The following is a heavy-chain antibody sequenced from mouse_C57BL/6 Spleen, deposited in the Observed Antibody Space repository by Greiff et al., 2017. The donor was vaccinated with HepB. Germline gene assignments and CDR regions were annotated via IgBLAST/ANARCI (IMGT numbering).Heavy chain of an antibody. J-gene: IGHJ1*03. Sequence: QVQLQQPGAELVKPGASVKMSCKASGYTFTSYWITWVKQRPGQGLEWIGDIYPGSGSTNYNEKFKSKATLTVDTSSSTAYMQLSSLTSEDSAVYYCARVYDYAWYFDVWGTGTTVTVSS. D-gene: IGHD2-4*01. CDR3: ARVYDYAWYFDV. CDR1: GYTFTSYW. CDR2: IYPGSGST. V-gene: IGHV1-55*01.